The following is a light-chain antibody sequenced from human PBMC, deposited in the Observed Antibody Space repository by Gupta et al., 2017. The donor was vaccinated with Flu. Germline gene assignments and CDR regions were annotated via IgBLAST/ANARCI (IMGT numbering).Light chain of an antibody. V-gene: IGLV3-25*03. CDR1: TLSTQY. CDR3: QSADNSGTYVL. J-gene: IGLJ2*01. CDR2: KDT. Sequence: SDELTQPPSVSVSPGQTATITCSGDTLSTQYSYWYQQKPGQAPVLVIFKDTERPSGIPERFSGSNSGTTVTLTIXGXRAEDEXAYFCQSADNSGTYVLFGGGTKLTV.